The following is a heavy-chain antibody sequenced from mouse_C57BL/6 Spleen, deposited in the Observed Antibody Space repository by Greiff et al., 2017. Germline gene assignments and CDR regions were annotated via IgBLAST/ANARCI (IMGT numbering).Heavy chain of an antibody. V-gene: IGHV8-8*01. CDR3: ARIGVYYYGSSSYYFDY. CDR1: GFSLSTFGMG. J-gene: IGHJ2*01. Sequence: QVTLKVCGPGILQPSQTLSLTCSFSGFSLSTFGMGVGWIRQPSGKGLEWLAHIWWDDDKYYNPALKSRLTISKDTSKNQVFLKIANVDTADTATYYCARIGVYYYGSSSYYFDYWGQGTTLTVSS. D-gene: IGHD1-1*01. CDR2: IWWDDDK.